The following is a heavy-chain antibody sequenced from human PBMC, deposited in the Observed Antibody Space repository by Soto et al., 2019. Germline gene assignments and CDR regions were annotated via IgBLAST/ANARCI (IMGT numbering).Heavy chain of an antibody. J-gene: IGHJ1*01. Sequence: EVQLLESGGGLVQPGGSLRLSCAASGFTFSSYAMSWVRQTPGKGLEWVSGISGGGGNTYYADSVTGRFTISRDNSRNTLYLQMNSLRAADTAIYYCAKDRGAGGRFSGIAVAGIPSWGQGPRVTVSS. CDR1: GFTFSSYA. CDR3: AKDRGAGGRFSGIAVAGIPS. CDR2: ISGGGGNT. V-gene: IGHV3-23*01. D-gene: IGHD6-19*01.